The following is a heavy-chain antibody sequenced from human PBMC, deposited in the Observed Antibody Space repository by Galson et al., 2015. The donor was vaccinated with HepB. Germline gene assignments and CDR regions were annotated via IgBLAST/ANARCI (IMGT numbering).Heavy chain of an antibody. Sequence: SLRLSCAASGFTFSSYGMHWVRQAPGKGLEWVAVISYDGSNKYYADSVKGRFTISRDNSKNTLYLQMNSLRAEDTAVYYCAKDIGLATTYTPYYYYGMDVWGQGTTVTVSS. J-gene: IGHJ6*02. CDR2: ISYDGSNK. CDR1: GFTFSSYG. V-gene: IGHV3-30*18. CDR3: AKDIGLATTYTPYYYYGMDV. D-gene: IGHD5-12*01.